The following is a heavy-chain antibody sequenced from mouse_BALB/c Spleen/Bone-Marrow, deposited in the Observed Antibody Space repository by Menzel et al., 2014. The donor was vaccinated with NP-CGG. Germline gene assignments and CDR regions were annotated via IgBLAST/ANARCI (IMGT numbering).Heavy chain of an antibody. CDR2: IYPGSGNT. D-gene: IGHD1-1*01. V-gene: IGHV1-84*02. J-gene: IGHJ1*01. CDR3: ARPPYYYGSRPYWYFDV. Sequence: LVEPGPELVKPGASVKISCKASGYTFTDYCINWVKQKPGQGLEWIGWIYPGSGNTQYNEKLKGKATLTVDTSSNTAYMQLSSLTSEGTAVYFCARPPYYYGSRPYWYFDVWGAGTTVTVSS. CDR1: GYTFTDYC.